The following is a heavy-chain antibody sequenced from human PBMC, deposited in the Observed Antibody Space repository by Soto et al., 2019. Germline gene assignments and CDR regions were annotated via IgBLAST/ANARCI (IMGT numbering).Heavy chain of an antibody. CDR2: IYYSGST. J-gene: IGHJ6*02. V-gene: IGHV4-31*03. D-gene: IGHD2-21*02. Sequence: QVQLQESGPGLVKPSQTLSLTCTVSGGSIGSGGYYWSWIRQHPGKGLEWIGYIYYSGSTYYNPSLKSRVTISVDTSKNQFSLKLSSVTAADTAVYYCARRSRVVVTATAYGMDVWGQGTTVTVSS. CDR1: GGSIGSGGYY. CDR3: ARRSRVVVTATAYGMDV.